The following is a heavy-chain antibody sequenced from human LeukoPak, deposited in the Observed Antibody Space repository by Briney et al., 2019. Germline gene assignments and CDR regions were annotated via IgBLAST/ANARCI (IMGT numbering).Heavy chain of an antibody. V-gene: IGHV3-30*04. Sequence: GGSLRLSCAASGFTFSSYAMHWVRQAPGKGLEWVAVISYDGSNKYYADSVKGRFTISRDNSKNTLYLQMNSLRAEDTAVYYCARGLAPYYDFWSGYYAPGSYFDYWGQGTLVTVSS. CDR2: ISYDGSNK. D-gene: IGHD3-3*01. J-gene: IGHJ4*02. CDR3: ARGLAPYYDFWSGYYAPGSYFDY. CDR1: GFTFSSYA.